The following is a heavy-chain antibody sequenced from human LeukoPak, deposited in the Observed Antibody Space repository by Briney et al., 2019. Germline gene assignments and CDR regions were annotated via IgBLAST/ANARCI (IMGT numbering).Heavy chain of an antibody. J-gene: IGHJ4*02. CDR3: ARGGFDGGNSYYCDY. Sequence: GGSLRLSCAAPWFTVSINYLCWVRQAPGKGLEWVSVIYSGGSTYYADSVKGRFTISRDNSKNTLYLQMNSLRAEDTAVYYCARGGFDGGNSYYCDYWGQGTLVTVSS. CDR1: WFTVSINY. V-gene: IGHV3-53*01. D-gene: IGHD4-23*01. CDR2: IYSGGST.